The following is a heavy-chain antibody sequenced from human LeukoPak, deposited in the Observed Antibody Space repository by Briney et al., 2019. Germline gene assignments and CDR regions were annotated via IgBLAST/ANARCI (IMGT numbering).Heavy chain of an antibody. Sequence: GGSLRLSCAASGFTGSSYAMSWVRQAPGKGLELVSAISGSGGSTYYADYGKGRFTISRDNSKNTLYLRMNSLRAEDTAVYYCAKAQLGTPYGMDVWGKGTTVTVSS. CDR2: ISGSGGST. CDR1: GFTGSSYA. J-gene: IGHJ6*04. CDR3: AKAQLGTPYGMDV. V-gene: IGHV3-23*01. D-gene: IGHD1-1*01.